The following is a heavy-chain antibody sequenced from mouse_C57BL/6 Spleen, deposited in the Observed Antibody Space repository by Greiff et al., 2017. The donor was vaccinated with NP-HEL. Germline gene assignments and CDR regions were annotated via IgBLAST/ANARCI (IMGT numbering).Heavy chain of an antibody. Sequence: EVKLVESGGDLVKPGGSLKLSCAASGFTFSSYGMSWVRQTPDKRLEWVATISSGGSYTYYPDSVKGRFTISRDNAKNTLYLQMSSLKSEDTAMYYCARHVEYYFDYWGQGTTLTVSS. V-gene: IGHV5-6*01. CDR2: ISSGGSYT. CDR3: ARHVEYYFDY. J-gene: IGHJ2*01. CDR1: GFTFSSYG.